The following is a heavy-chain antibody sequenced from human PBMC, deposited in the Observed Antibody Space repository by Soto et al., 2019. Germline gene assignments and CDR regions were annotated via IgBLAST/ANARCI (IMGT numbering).Heavy chain of an antibody. CDR3: ARILGGPPRTKAPVAAAEVYYFDY. J-gene: IGHJ4*02. V-gene: IGHV2-26*01. D-gene: IGHD6-13*01. Sequence: QVTLKESGPVLVKPTETLTLTCTVSGFSLSNARMGVSWIRQPPGKALEWLAHIFSNDEKSYSTSLKSRLTISKDTSKSQVVLTMTNMDPVDTATYYCARILGGPPRTKAPVAAAEVYYFDYWGQGTLVTVSS. CDR2: IFSNDEK. CDR1: GFSLSNARMG.